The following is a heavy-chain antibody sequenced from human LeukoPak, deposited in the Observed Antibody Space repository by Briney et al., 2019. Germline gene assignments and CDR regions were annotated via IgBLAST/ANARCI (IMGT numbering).Heavy chain of an antibody. Sequence: PGGSLRLSCAASGFTFSSYSMNWVRQAPGKGLEGVSYISSSSSTIYYADSVKGRFTISRDNAKNSLYLQMNSLRAEDTAVYYCARDIGTYYYGSGSYYGWFDPWRQGTLVTVSS. CDR2: ISSSSSTI. D-gene: IGHD3-10*01. CDR3: ARDIGTYYYGSGSYYGWFDP. J-gene: IGHJ5*02. V-gene: IGHV3-48*01. CDR1: GFTFSSYS.